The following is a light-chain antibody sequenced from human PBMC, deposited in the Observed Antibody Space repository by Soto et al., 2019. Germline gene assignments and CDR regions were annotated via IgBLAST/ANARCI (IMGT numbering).Light chain of an antibody. J-gene: IGLJ3*02. V-gene: IGLV1-51*02. Sequence: QSALTNLPSGSAAPGENVTISFSGSSSSTGKNFVSWYQQFPGIAPKFLIFEDNKRSSGIPDRFSGSKSGTSATLDITGLQTGDEADYYCASWASSLHTQVFGGGTNITVL. CDR3: ASWASSLHTQV. CDR2: EDN. CDR1: SSSTGKNF.